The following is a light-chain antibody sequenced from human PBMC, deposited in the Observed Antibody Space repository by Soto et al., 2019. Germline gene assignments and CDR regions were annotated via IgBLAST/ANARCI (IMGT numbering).Light chain of an antibody. CDR1: QSIRNT. V-gene: IGKV3-15*01. J-gene: IGKJ2*01. CDR3: QQYNKWIRT. CDR2: GAS. Sequence: EIVMTQSPAPLSVSPGERATLSCRARQSIRNTLAWYQQKPGQAPRLLLSGASTRATVIPARFSGSGSGTEFNLTISSLQSEDVAVYVCQQYNKWIRTFGQGTKLEIK.